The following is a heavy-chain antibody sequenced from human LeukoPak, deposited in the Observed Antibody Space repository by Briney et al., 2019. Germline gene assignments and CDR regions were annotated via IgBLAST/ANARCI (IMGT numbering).Heavy chain of an antibody. J-gene: IGHJ4*02. CDR3: AKSPGVTKRLDY. V-gene: IGHV3-23*01. D-gene: IGHD4-17*01. CDR1: GFTFSSYA. Sequence: GGSLRLSCAASGFTFSSYAMSWVRQAPGKGLEWVSAISGSGGSTYYADSVKGRFTISRDNSRNTLFLQMNSLRAEDTAVYYCAKSPGVTKRLDYWGQGTLVTVSS. CDR2: ISGSGGST.